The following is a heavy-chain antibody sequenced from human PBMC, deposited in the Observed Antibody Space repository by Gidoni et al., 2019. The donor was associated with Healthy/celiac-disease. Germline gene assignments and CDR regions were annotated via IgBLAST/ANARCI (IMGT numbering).Heavy chain of an antibody. CDR2: ISSSGSTI. D-gene: IGHD6-19*01. CDR1: GFTFSRYE. J-gene: IGHJ4*02. Sequence: EVQLVASGGGLVQPGGSLRLSCAASGFTFSRYEMNWVRQAPGKGLEWVSYISSSGSTIYYADSVKGRFTISRDNAKNSLYLQMNSLRAEYTAVYYCARVGSGWYRVDYWGQGTLVTVSS. V-gene: IGHV3-48*03. CDR3: ARVGSGWYRVDY.